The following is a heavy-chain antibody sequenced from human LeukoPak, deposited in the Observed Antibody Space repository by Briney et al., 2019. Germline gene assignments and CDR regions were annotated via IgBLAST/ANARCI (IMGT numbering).Heavy chain of an antibody. J-gene: IGHJ5*02. CDR2: IRYDGSNK. V-gene: IGHV3-30*02. CDR1: GFTFSSYG. D-gene: IGHD2-2*02. Sequence: GGSLRLSCAASGFTFSSYGMHWVRQAPGKGLEWVAFIRYDGSNKYYAGSVKGRFTISRDNSKNTLYLQMNSLRAEDTAVYYCAKDHPYQLLYSRWFDPWGQGTLVTVSS. CDR3: AKDHPYQLLYSRWFDP.